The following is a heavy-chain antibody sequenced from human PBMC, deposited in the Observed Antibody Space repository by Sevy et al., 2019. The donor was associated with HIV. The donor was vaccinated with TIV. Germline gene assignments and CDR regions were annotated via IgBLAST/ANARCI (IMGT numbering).Heavy chain of an antibody. CDR3: ARGGRYCISTSYYSYHIDY. V-gene: IGHV4-59*01. D-gene: IGHD2-2*01. Sequence: SETLSLTCTVSGGSISSYYWSWIRQPPGKGLEWIGYIYYSGSTNYNPSLKSRVTISVDTSKNQFSLKLSSVTAADTAVYYCARGGRYCISTSYYSYHIDYWGQGTLVTVSS. J-gene: IGHJ4*02. CDR2: IYYSGST. CDR1: GGSISSYY.